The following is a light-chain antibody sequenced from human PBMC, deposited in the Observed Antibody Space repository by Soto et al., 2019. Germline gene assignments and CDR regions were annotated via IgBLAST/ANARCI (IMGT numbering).Light chain of an antibody. J-gene: IGLJ3*02. V-gene: IGLV4-69*01. CDR1: SGHSSYA. CDR3: QTWGTGTRGV. CDR2: LNSDGSH. Sequence: QLVLTQSPSASASLGASVKLTCTLSSGHSSYAIAWHQQQPEKGPRYLMKLNSDGSHSKGDGIPDRFSGSSSGAERYLTISSLQSEDEADYYCQTWGTGTRGVFGGGTKGTVL.